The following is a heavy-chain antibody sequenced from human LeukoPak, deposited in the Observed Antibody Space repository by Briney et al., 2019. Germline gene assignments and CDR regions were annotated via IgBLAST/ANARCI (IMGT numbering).Heavy chain of an antibody. D-gene: IGHD3-10*01. V-gene: IGHV3-21*01. CDR1: GFTFFSYT. CDR2: ISSSSSYI. CDR3: ARGPQYYYGSGSYYGYYFDY. Sequence: GGSLRLSCAASGFTFFSYTMNWVRQAPGKGLEWVSSISSSSSYIYYADSVKGRFTNSRDNSKNTLYLQMGSLRAEDMAVYYCARGPQYYYGSGSYYGYYFDYWGQGTLVTVSS. J-gene: IGHJ4*02.